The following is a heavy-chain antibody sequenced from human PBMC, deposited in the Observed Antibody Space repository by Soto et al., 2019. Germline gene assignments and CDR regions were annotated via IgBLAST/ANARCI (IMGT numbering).Heavy chain of an antibody. CDR2: ISGSGQST. CDR3: AKDPYDFWTGYLNCFDP. CDR1: GFTFSSNA. V-gene: IGHV3-23*01. Sequence: GGSLRLSCAASGFTFSSNAMIWVRQAPEKGLEWVSAISGSGQSTYYADSVKGRFTISRDNSKNTLYLQMNSLRAEDTAVYYCAKDPYDFWTGYLNCFDPWGQGTLVTVSS. J-gene: IGHJ5*02. D-gene: IGHD3-3*01.